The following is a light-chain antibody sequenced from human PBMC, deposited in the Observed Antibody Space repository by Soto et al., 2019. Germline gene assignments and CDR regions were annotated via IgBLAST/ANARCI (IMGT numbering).Light chain of an antibody. V-gene: IGLV2-14*01. J-gene: IGLJ1*01. CDR3: SSYTSSSNLHNV. CDR2: DVS. Sequence: QSALTQPASVSGSPGQSITISCTGTSSDVGGYNYVSWYQQHPGKAPKLMIYDVSNRPSGVSNRFSGSKSGNTASLTISGLQAEDEADYYYSSYTSSSNLHNVFGTGTNVTVL. CDR1: SSDVGGYNY.